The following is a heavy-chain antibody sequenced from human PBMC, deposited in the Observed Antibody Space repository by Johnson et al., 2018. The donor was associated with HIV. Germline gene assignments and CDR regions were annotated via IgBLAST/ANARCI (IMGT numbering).Heavy chain of an antibody. CDR3: ARGNSVAARIGAFDI. Sequence: VQLVESGGGLVQPGGSLRLSCAATGFTFSRYWMHWVRQVPGEGLVWVAHVNGDESDTKYADSVKGRFTISRDNSNNTLCLQMNSLRPEDTAVFYCARGNSVAARIGAFDIWGQGTMVTVSS. CDR1: GFTFSRYW. D-gene: IGHD6-6*01. V-gene: IGHV3-74*03. J-gene: IGHJ3*02. CDR2: VNGDESDT.